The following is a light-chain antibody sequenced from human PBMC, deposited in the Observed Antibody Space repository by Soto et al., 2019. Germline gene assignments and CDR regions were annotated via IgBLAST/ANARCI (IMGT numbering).Light chain of an antibody. V-gene: IGKV3-20*01. CDR1: QSVYNNY. Sequence: EIVLTQSPGTLSLSPGERATLSCRASQSVYNNYLAWYQQKPGQTPRLLVNGASNRATGIPDRFSGGGSGTDFPLTISSLEPEDFAVYYCQQYGLPPHSFGQGNRVEIK. CDR3: QQYGLPPHS. J-gene: IGKJ2*01. CDR2: GAS.